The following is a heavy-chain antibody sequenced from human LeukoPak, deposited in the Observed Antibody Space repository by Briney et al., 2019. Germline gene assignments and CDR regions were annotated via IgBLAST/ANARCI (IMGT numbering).Heavy chain of an antibody. V-gene: IGHV3-72*01. Sequence: PGGSLRLSCAVSGSTFSDHYMDWVRQAPGKGLEWVGRSRNKANSFSTEYAASVKGRFAISRDDSKNSLYLQMNSLKTEDTAVYYCAKISMGATETSDSWGQGTLVTVSS. CDR2: SRNKANSFST. D-gene: IGHD1-26*01. CDR3: AKISMGATETSDS. CDR1: GSTFSDHY. J-gene: IGHJ5*01.